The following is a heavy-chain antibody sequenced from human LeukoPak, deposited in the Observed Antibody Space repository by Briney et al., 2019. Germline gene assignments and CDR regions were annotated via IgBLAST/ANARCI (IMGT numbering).Heavy chain of an antibody. CDR1: GFTFSGSA. J-gene: IGHJ4*02. V-gene: IGHV3-73*01. CDR2: IRSKANSYAT. CDR3: TANRDGYNTVDY. D-gene: IGHD5-24*01. Sequence: GGSLKLSCAVSGFTFSGSAMHWVRQASGKGLEWVGRIRSKANSYATAYPASVKGRFTISRDDSTNTAYLQMNSLKIEDTAVYYCTANRDGYNTVDYWGQGTLVTVSS.